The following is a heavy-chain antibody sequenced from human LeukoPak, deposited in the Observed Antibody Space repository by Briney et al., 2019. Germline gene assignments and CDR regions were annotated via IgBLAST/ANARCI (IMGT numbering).Heavy chain of an antibody. J-gene: IGHJ4*02. Sequence: SETLSLTCTVSGGFLSDHFWTWIRQPAGKGLEWIGRIRWGTAYYNPSLESRVIISLDTSNNQFSLKVTSVTAADTAVYYCARGTERTRISGYYSFDYWGRGILVTVSS. D-gene: IGHD5-12*01. V-gene: IGHV4-4*07. CDR2: IRWGTA. CDR3: ARGTERTRISGYYSFDY. CDR1: GGFLSDHF.